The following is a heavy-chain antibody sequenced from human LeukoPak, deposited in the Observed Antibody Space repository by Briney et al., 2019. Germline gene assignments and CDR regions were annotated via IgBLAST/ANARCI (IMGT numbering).Heavy chain of an antibody. Sequence: GGSLRLSCAASGFTFSSYGMHWVRQAPGKGLEWVAVISYDGSNKYYADSVKGRFTISRDNSKDTLYLQMNSLRPEDTAVYYCASESGGGGWSTFDYWGQGTLVTVSS. D-gene: IGHD6-19*01. CDR1: GFTFSSYG. CDR3: ASESGGGGWSTFDY. V-gene: IGHV3-30*03. CDR2: ISYDGSNK. J-gene: IGHJ4*02.